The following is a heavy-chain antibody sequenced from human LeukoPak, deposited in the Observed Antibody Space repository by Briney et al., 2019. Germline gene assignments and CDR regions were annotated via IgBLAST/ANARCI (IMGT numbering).Heavy chain of an antibody. Sequence: GGSLRLSCAASGFTFSDYYMSWIRQAPGKGLEWVSYISSSGSTIYYADSVKGRFTISRDNAKNSLYLQMNSLRAEDTAVYYCAWLSLTTTYYYYGMDVWGQGTTVTVSS. CDR1: GFTFSDYY. CDR3: AWLSLTTTYYYYGMDV. V-gene: IGHV3-11*01. CDR2: ISSSGSTI. J-gene: IGHJ6*02. D-gene: IGHD4-17*01.